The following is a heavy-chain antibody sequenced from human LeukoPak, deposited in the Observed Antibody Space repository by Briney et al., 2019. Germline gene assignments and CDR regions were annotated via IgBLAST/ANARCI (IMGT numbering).Heavy chain of an antibody. Sequence: GGSLRLSCAASGFTLSSAWMSWVRQTPGKGREWVGRIKSKTDGGTTEYAAPGKGRFTISRDDSKNTLFLEMDSLQTEDTAVYYCSTDRLFFQHWGQGTLVTVSS. CDR1: GFTLSSAW. CDR3: STDRLFFQH. CDR2: IKSKTDGGTT. D-gene: IGHD2-21*02. J-gene: IGHJ1*01. V-gene: IGHV3-15*01.